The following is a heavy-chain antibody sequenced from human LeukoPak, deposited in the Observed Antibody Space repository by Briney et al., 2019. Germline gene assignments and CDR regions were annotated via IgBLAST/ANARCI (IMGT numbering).Heavy chain of an antibody. CDR3: AASFRITGTTFYH. D-gene: IGHD1-20*01. CDR1: GFTFSSFW. CDR2: INSDGAKT. J-gene: IGHJ1*01. Sequence: GGSLRLSCAASGFTFSSFWMNWVRQVPGKGLVWVSHINSDGAKTNYADSVTGRFTISRDTARNTLYLQMNNLRVEDTAMYYCAASFRITGTTFYHWGQGTLVAVSS. V-gene: IGHV3-74*01.